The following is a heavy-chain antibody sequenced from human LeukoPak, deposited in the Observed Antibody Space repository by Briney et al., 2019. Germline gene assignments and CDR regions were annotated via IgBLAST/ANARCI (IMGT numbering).Heavy chain of an antibody. CDR2: IKQDGSEK. Sequence: GGSLRLSCAASGFSFSSYWLSWVRQAPGKGLEWAANIKQDGSEKHYVDSVKGRFTISRDNAKNSLYLQMHSLRPGDTAVYYCARYCGGDCYGMDVWGQGTTVTVSS. J-gene: IGHJ6*02. CDR1: GFSFSSYW. CDR3: ARYCGGDCYGMDV. V-gene: IGHV3-7*01. D-gene: IGHD2-21*01.